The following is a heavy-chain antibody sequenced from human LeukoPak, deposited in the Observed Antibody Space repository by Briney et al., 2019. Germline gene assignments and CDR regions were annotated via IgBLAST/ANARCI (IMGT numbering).Heavy chain of an antibody. J-gene: IGHJ4*02. CDR1: GGSISSSSYF. CDR2: ISYSGHT. D-gene: IGHD6-19*01. V-gene: IGHV4-39*01. CDR3: ARVQWLVKRVQSDC. Sequence: SETLSLTCTVSGGSISSSSYFWGWIRQPPGKGLEWIGSISYSGHTYYNPSLKSRVTISLDTSKNQFSLNLSSVTAADTAVFYCARVQWLVKRVQSDCWGQGTLVTVSS.